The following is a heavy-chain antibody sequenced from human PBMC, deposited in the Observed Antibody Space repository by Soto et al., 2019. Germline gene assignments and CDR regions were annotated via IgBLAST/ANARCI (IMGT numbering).Heavy chain of an antibody. V-gene: IGHV3-23*01. Sequence: EVQLLESGENLVQPGGSLRLSCAASGFTFSNYAMNWVRQPPGKGLEWVSTISGSGGGAYYADSVKGRFTNSRDNSKNTLYLQMNSVRGEDTAVYYCAKEGASSWYFFDYWGQGTLITVAS. CDR2: ISGSGGGA. CDR3: AKEGASSWYFFDY. CDR1: GFTFSNYA. D-gene: IGHD6-13*01. J-gene: IGHJ4*02.